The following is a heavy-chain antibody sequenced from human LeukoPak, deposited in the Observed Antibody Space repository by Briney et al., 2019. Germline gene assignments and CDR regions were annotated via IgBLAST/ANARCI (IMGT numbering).Heavy chain of an antibody. J-gene: IGHJ4*02. Sequence: SVKVSCKASGGTFSSYAIGWVRQAPGQGLEWMGGIIPIFGTANYAQKFQGRVTITADESTSTAYMELSSLRSEDAAVYYCARLPPGIVGATADYWGQGTLVTVSS. D-gene: IGHD1-26*01. CDR2: IIPIFGTA. V-gene: IGHV1-69*13. CDR1: GGTFSSYA. CDR3: ARLPPGIVGATADY.